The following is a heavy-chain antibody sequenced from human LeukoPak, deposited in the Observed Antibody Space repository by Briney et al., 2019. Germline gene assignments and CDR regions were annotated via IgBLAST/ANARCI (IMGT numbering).Heavy chain of an antibody. CDR2: IYYSGST. CDR1: GGSISSSSYY. Sequence: PSETLSLTCTVSGGSISSSSYYWGWIRQPPGKGLEWIGSIYYSGSTYYNPSLKSRVTISVDTSKNQFSLKLSSVTAADTAVYYCAREVGAAYYYYYMDVWGEGTTVTVSS. J-gene: IGHJ6*03. D-gene: IGHD1-26*01. V-gene: IGHV4-39*07. CDR3: AREVGAAYYYYYMDV.